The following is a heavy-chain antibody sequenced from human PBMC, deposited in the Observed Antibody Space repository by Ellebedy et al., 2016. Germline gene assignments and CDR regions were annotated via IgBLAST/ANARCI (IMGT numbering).Heavy chain of an antibody. D-gene: IGHD3-3*01. CDR2: IYYSGGT. CDR1: GGSISSSSYY. J-gene: IGHJ4*02. Sequence: SETLSLTCTVSGGSISSSSYYWGWIRQPPGKGLEWIWSIYYSGGTYYNPSLKSRVTISVDTTENPFSLKLSSVTAADTAVYYCAGLADFSSGYYSDHWGQGTLVTVSS. CDR3: AGLADFSSGYYSDH. V-gene: IGHV4-39*01.